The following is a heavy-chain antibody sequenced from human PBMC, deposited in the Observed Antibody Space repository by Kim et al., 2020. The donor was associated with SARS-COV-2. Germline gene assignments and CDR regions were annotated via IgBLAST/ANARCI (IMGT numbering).Heavy chain of an antibody. Sequence: SETLSLTCAVSGGSVSSSNWWSWVRQPPGKGLEWIGEIYPSGSTNYNPSLKSRVTISVDKSKNQFSLKLSSVTAADTAVYYCARAVQITVAGTTFLFDYWGQGTLVTVSS. CDR1: GGSVSSSNW. V-gene: IGHV4-4*02. J-gene: IGHJ4*02. CDR3: ARAVQITVAGTTFLFDY. D-gene: IGHD6-13*01. CDR2: IYPSGST.